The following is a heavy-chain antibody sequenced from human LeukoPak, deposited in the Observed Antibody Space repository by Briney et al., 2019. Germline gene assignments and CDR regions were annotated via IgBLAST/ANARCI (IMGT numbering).Heavy chain of an antibody. Sequence: PGGSLRLSCAASGFTFSSYEMNWVRQAPGKGLEWVSYISSSGSTIYYADSVKGRFTISRDNAKNSLYLQMNSLRAEGTAVYYCARQLGEIEYYYYYMDVWGKGTTVTVSS. V-gene: IGHV3-48*03. CDR3: ARQLGEIEYYYYYMDV. J-gene: IGHJ6*03. CDR2: ISSSGSTI. D-gene: IGHD1-1*01. CDR1: GFTFSSYE.